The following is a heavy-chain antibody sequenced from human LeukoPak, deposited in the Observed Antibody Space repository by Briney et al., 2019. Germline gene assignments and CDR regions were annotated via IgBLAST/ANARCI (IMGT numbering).Heavy chain of an antibody. CDR2: INPNSGGT. Sequence: GASVKVSCKASGYTFTGYYMHWVRQAPGQGLEWMGWINPNSGGTNYAQKFQGRVTMTRDTSISTAYMELSRLRSDDTAVYYCARAAIVTIFGVVQNAAYYYYGTDVWGQGTTVTVSS. J-gene: IGHJ6*02. CDR1: GYTFTGYY. CDR3: ARAAIVTIFGVVQNAAYYYYGTDV. D-gene: IGHD3-3*01. V-gene: IGHV1-2*02.